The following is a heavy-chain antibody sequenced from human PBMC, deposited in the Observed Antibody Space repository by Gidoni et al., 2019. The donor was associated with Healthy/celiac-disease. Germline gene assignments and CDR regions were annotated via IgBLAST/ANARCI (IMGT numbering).Heavy chain of an antibody. Sequence: VQLLESGGGLVQPGGSLRLSCSASGFTCSREAMSWVRQAPGKGLEWVSAISASGGSTYYADSVTGRFTISRDNSKNTLYLQMNSLRAEDTAVYYCAKDRKLVPDYWGQGTLVTVSS. CDR3: AKDRKLVPDY. D-gene: IGHD6-6*01. CDR2: ISASGGST. V-gene: IGHV3-23*01. J-gene: IGHJ4*02. CDR1: GFTCSREA.